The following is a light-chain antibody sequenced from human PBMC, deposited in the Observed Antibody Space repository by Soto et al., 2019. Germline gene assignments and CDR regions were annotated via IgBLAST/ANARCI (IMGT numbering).Light chain of an antibody. CDR3: SSYTSSSTLSV. CDR2: DVS. Sequence: QSALTQPASVSGSPGQSITISCTGTSSDVGGYNYVSWYQQHPGKAPKLMIHDVSNRPSGVSNRFSGSKSGNTASLTISGLQAEDEADYYCSSYTSSSTLSVFGTGTKLTVL. J-gene: IGLJ1*01. CDR1: SSDVGGYNY. V-gene: IGLV2-14*01.